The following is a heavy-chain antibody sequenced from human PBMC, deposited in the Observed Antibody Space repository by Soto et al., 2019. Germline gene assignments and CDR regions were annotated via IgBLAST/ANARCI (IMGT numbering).Heavy chain of an antibody. CDR3: AKNIVRGHWYFDL. J-gene: IGHJ2*01. V-gene: IGHV3-30*18. CDR1: GIAFSGCG. D-gene: IGHD3-10*01. Sequence: QVQLVESGGGVVQPGKSLRLSCAASGIAFSGCGMFWVRQTPSKGLEWVAAISSDGSQKYYADSVKGRFTISRENSKNTLYVQMNGLKTEDTAVYYCAKNIVRGHWYFDLWGRGTLVTVSS. CDR2: ISSDGSQK.